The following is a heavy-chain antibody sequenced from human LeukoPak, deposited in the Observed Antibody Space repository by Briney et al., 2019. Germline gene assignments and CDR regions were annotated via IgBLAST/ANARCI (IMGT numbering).Heavy chain of an antibody. J-gene: IGHJ4*02. CDR2: IIPSFGTA. CDR3: ASAYDSSGYYYGVGDY. CDR1: GGTVSTYA. D-gene: IGHD3-22*01. V-gene: IGHV1-69*05. Sequence: SVKVSCKASGGTVSTYAIGWVRQAPGQGLEWMGRIIPSFGTANSAQKFQGRVTITTDESTSTAYMELSSLRSEDTAVYYCASAYDSSGYYYGVGDYWGQGTLVTVSS.